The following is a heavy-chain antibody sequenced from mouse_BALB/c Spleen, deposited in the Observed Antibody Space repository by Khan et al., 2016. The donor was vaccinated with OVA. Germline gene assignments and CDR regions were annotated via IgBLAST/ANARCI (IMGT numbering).Heavy chain of an antibody. CDR2: MIYTGYT. CDR3: ARSTYRYAFAY. V-gene: IGHV3-8*02. Sequence: EVKLEESGPSLVKPSQTLSLTCSVTGDSITSGYWSWIRKFPGNKLEYMGYMIYTGYTDYNPSLKSRNAITRHTSKNQYYLQLNSVTAEDTATYYCARSTYRYAFAYWGQGTLVTVSA. CDR1: GDSITSGY. D-gene: IGHD2-14*01. J-gene: IGHJ3*01.